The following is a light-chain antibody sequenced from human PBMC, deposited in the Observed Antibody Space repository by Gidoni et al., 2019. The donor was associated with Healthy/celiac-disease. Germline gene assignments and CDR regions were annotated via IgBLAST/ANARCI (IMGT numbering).Light chain of an antibody. Sequence: EIVLTQSPATLSLSPGERATLPCRASQSVSRYIAWYQQNPGQAPRLLIYAASNRATGIPARFSGSGCGTDFTLTVSSLGPEDFAVYYCQQRYNWPLTFGGGTKVEIK. CDR3: QQRYNWPLT. V-gene: IGKV3-11*01. CDR2: AAS. CDR1: QSVSRY. J-gene: IGKJ4*01.